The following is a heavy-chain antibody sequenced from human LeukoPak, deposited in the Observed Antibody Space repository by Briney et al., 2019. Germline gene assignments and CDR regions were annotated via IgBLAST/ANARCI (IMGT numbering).Heavy chain of an antibody. V-gene: IGHV3-23*01. J-gene: IGHJ4*02. D-gene: IGHD3-3*01. Sequence: QSGGSLRLSCAASGFTFSTYAMSWVRQAPGKGLECVSAISGSGGSTYYADSVKGRFTISRDNSKNTLYLQMNSLRAEDTAVYYCARAGYDFWSGYSYFDYWGQGTLVTVSS. CDR2: ISGSGGST. CDR3: ARAGYDFWSGYSYFDY. CDR1: GFTFSTYA.